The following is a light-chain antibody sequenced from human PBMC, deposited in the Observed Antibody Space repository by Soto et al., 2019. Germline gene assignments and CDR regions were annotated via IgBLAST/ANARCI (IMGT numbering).Light chain of an antibody. J-gene: IGLJ2*01. V-gene: IGLV4-60*02. Sequence: QPVLTQSSSASASLGSSVKLTCTLSSGHSSYIIAWHQQQTGKAPRYLMKLEGSGSYNKGSGVTDRFSGSRSGADRYVTISHLHGEDEAHYYCETWDSNTRVFGGGTKLTVL. CDR1: SGHSSYI. CDR3: ETWDSNTRV. CDR2: LEGSGSY.